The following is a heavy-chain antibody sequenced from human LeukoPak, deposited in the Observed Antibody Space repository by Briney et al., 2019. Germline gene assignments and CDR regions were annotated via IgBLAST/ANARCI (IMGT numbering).Heavy chain of an antibody. D-gene: IGHD1-26*01. CDR2: MNPNSGNT. Sequence: GASVKVSCKASGYTFTSYDINWVRQATGQGLEWMGWMNPNSGNTGYAQKFQGRVTMTRNTSISTAYMELSSLRSEDTAVYYCARGKGIVGATTYYYYGMDVWGQGTTVTVSS. CDR1: GYTFTSYD. J-gene: IGHJ6*02. CDR3: ARGKGIVGATTYYYYGMDV. V-gene: IGHV1-8*01.